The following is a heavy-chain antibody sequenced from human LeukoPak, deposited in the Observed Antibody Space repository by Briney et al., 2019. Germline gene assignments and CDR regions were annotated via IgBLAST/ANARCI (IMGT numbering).Heavy chain of an antibody. CDR3: AAASDILTGYPFDY. Sequence: SETLSLTCTVSGGSLSNYYWSWLWQPPGKALEWIGCIYYSGSPNYNPSLTSRVTISIDTSRNQFSLRLSSVTAADTAVYYCAAASDILTGYPFDYWGQGTLVTVSS. CDR2: IYYSGSP. V-gene: IGHV4-59*01. J-gene: IGHJ4*02. D-gene: IGHD3-9*01. CDR1: GGSLSNYY.